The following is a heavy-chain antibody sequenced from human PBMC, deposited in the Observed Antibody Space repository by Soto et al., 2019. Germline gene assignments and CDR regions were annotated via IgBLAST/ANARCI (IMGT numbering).Heavy chain of an antibody. CDR1: GYTFTGHY. CDR2: INPNSGDT. J-gene: IGHJ4*02. CDR3: ARRIVVAAAGTRVFDF. Sequence: ASVKVSCKASGYTFTGHYIHWVRQGPAQGLGWMGWINPNSGDTRYAQKFQDRVSMTRDTSISTAYMELSGLRSDDTAVYYCARRIVVAAAGTRVFDFWGQGTLVTVSS. D-gene: IGHD6-13*01. V-gene: IGHV1-2*02.